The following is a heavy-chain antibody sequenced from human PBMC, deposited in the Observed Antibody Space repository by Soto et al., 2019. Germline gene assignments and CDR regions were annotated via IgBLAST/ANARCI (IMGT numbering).Heavy chain of an antibody. CDR1: GYSFTSYW. Sequence: GESLKISCKVSGYSFTSYWISWVRQMPGKGLEWMGRIDPTDSYTDYSPSFQGHVTISVDKSINTAYPQWSSLKASDSAMYYCARLPVLSLVAVWGFDYWGLGTLVTVSS. CDR2: IDPTDSYT. D-gene: IGHD3-16*01. V-gene: IGHV5-10-1*01. CDR3: ARLPVLSLVAVWGFDY. J-gene: IGHJ4*02.